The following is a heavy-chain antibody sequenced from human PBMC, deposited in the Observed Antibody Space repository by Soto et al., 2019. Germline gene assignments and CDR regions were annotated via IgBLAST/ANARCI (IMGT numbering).Heavy chain of an antibody. D-gene: IGHD6-6*01. CDR2: ISGSGGST. J-gene: IGHJ4*02. V-gene: IGHV3-23*01. CDR1: GFTFSSYA. CDR3: APPTVYSSSSLFDY. Sequence: PGGSLRLSCAASGFTFSSYAMGWVRQAPGKGLEWVSAISGSGGSTYYADSVKGRFTISRDNSKNTLYLQMNSLRAEDTAVYYCAPPTVYSSSSLFDYWGQGTLVTVSS.